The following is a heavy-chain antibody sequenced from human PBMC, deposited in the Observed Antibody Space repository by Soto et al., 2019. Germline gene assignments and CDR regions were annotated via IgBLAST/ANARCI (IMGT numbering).Heavy chain of an antibody. CDR3: ARQGSSGWIGRGYFDF. Sequence: SETLSLTCSVSRDSVNNNTYYWGWIRQSPEKGLEWIGSIYSSGSTYYNPSLKRRLTISVDTSKNHFSLRLTSVTAADTAVYYCARQGSSGWIGRGYFDFWGQGALVTVSS. V-gene: IGHV4-39*01. D-gene: IGHD6-19*01. CDR1: RDSVNNNTYY. CDR2: IYSSGST. J-gene: IGHJ4*02.